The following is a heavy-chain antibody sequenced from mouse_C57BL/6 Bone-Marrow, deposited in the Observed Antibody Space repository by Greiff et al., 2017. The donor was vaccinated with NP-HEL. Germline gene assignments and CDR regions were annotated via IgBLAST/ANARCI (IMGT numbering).Heavy chain of an antibody. V-gene: IGHV1-72*01. D-gene: IGHD2-12*01. J-gene: IGHJ3*01. CDR3: AREGSLLYPFAY. CDR2: IDPTSGGT. Sequence: VKLMESGAELVKPGASVKLSCKASGYTFTSYWMHWVQQRPGRGLEWIGRIDPTSGGTKYNEKFKSKATLTVDKPSSTAYMQRSSLTSEDSAVYYCAREGSLLYPFAYWGQGTLVTVSA. CDR1: GYTFTSYW.